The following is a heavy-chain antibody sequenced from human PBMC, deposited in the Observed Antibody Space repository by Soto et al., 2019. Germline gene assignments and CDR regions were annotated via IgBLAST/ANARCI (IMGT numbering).Heavy chain of an antibody. V-gene: IGHV3-23*01. CDR2: ISGSGDVT. D-gene: IGHD2-15*01. CDR3: ANGPYRVVVVAATQVDY. J-gene: IGHJ4*02. Sequence: PGGSLRLSCAASGFTFSNYAMSWVRQAPGKGLEWVSAISGSGDVTPYADSVKGRFTISRDNSKNTLYLQMNSLRAEDTAVYYCANGPYRVVVVAATQVDYWGQGTLVTVSS. CDR1: GFTFSNYA.